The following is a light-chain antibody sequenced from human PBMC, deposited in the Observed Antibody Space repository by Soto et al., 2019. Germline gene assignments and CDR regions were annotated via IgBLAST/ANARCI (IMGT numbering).Light chain of an antibody. J-gene: IGLJ3*02. CDR1: NSNLRSNS. CDR2: GNN. Sequence: QSALTQPPSASGTPGQRVTISCSGSNSNLRSNSVNWYQKFPTTAPKLLIYGNNQRPSGVPDRFSGSKSGTSASLAISGLHSEDEADYYCAAWDDGLNGVVFGGGTKLTVL. CDR3: AAWDDGLNGVV. V-gene: IGLV1-44*01.